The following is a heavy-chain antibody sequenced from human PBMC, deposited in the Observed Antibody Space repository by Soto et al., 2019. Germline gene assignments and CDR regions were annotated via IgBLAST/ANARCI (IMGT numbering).Heavy chain of an antibody. CDR1: GFTFSNYV. Sequence: EVQLVESGGALVKPGGSLRFSCAASGFTFSNYVMNWVRQAPGKGLEWVSSISSGSSFISYADSVKGRFTISRDNANKSLYLEMNSLRAEDTAVYYCAREGVPNYDYWSGDASDFWGHGTMVTVSS. CDR2: ISSGSSFI. J-gene: IGHJ3*01. D-gene: IGHD3-3*01. V-gene: IGHV3-21*01. CDR3: AREGVPNYDYWSGDASDF.